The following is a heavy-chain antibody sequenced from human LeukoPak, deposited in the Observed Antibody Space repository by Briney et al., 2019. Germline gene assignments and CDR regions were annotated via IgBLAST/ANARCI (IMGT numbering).Heavy chain of an antibody. Sequence: SETLSLTCTVSGGSISSSSYYWGWIRQPPGKGLEWIGRIYTSGSTNYNPSLKSRVTMSVDTSKNQFSLKLSSVTAADTAVYYCARDPLAYYYDSSGQDYYYYYMDVWGKGTTVTVSS. D-gene: IGHD3-22*01. CDR1: GGSISSSSYY. CDR3: ARDPLAYYYDSSGQDYYYYYMDV. CDR2: IYTSGST. V-gene: IGHV4-39*07. J-gene: IGHJ6*03.